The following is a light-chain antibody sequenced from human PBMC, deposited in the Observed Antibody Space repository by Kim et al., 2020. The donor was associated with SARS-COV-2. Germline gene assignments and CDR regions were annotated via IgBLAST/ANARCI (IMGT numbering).Light chain of an antibody. Sequence: DIQMTQSPSTLSASVGDRVTITCRANQSVSNWLAWYQQKPGKAPKLLIYKASSLKSGVPSRFSGSGSGTEFTLTISSLQPDDFATYYCQQYNGFSQWSFGQGTKVDIK. V-gene: IGKV1-5*03. CDR3: QQYNGFSQWS. J-gene: IGKJ1*01. CDR2: KAS. CDR1: QSVSNW.